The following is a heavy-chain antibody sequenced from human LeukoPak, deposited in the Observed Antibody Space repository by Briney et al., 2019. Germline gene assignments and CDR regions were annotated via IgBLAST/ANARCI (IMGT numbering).Heavy chain of an antibody. CDR1: GVSISSSNW. V-gene: IGHV4-4*02. Sequence: ASETLSLTCAVSGVSISSSNWWSWVRQPPGKGLEWIGEIYHSGSTNYNPSLKSRVTISVDKSKNQFSLKLSSVTAADTAVYYCARWAYDSSGYPFDYWGQGTLVTVSS. D-gene: IGHD3-22*01. J-gene: IGHJ4*02. CDR2: IYHSGST. CDR3: ARWAYDSSGYPFDY.